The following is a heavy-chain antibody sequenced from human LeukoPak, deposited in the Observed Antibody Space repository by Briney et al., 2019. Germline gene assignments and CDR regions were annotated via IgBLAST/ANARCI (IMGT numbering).Heavy chain of an antibody. CDR2: ISHDGSNK. D-gene: IGHD4-17*01. CDR3: ASGDYVDY. V-gene: IGHV3-30*03. J-gene: IGHJ4*02. Sequence: GRSLRLSCAASGLTFSSYGVHWVRQAPGKGLEWVAVISHDGSNKLYADSVKGRFTISRDNSKNTLYLQMNSLRAEDTAVYYCASGDYVDYWGQGTLVTVSS. CDR1: GLTFSSYG.